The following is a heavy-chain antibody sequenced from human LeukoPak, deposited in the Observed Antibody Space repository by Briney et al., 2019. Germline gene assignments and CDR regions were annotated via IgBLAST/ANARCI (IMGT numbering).Heavy chain of an antibody. CDR1: GGSINSGDYY. J-gene: IGHJ3*02. V-gene: IGHV4-30-4*01. CDR3: ARDSLRSDAFDI. D-gene: IGHD4-17*01. Sequence: SETLSLTCTVSGGSINSGDYYWNWIRQPPGKGLEWIGYISYSGSTYYNPSLESRVTISVDTSKNQFSLKLSSVTAADTAVYYCARDSLRSDAFDIWGQGTMVTVSS. CDR2: ISYSGST.